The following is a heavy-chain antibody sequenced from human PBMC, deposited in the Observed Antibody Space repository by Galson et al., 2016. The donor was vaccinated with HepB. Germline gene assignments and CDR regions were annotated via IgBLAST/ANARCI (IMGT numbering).Heavy chain of an antibody. Sequence: SLRLSCAASGFTFSSFAMNWFRQAPGKGLEWVSGISGSGGSTYFAASVKGRFTISRDNSKNTVDLQMNSLRAEDTAVHYCAGSYSGRKGASDIWGQGTMVTVSS. D-gene: IGHD1-26*01. J-gene: IGHJ3*02. CDR1: GFTFSSFA. CDR3: AGSYSGRKGASDI. CDR2: ISGSGGST. V-gene: IGHV3-23*01.